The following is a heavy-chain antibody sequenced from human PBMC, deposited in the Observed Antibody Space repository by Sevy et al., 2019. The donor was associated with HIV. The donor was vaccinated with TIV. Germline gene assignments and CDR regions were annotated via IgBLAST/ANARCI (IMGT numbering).Heavy chain of an antibody. J-gene: IGHJ4*02. CDR1: GFTFSSYA. V-gene: IGHV3-23*01. CDR3: AKDPSSGWYYFDY. CDR2: ISGSGGST. Sequence: GSLRLSCAASGFTFSSYAMSWVHQAPGKGLEWVSAISGSGGSTYYADSVKGRFTISRDNSKNTLYLQMNSLRAEDTAVYYCAKDPSSGWYYFDYWGQGTLVTVSS. D-gene: IGHD6-19*01.